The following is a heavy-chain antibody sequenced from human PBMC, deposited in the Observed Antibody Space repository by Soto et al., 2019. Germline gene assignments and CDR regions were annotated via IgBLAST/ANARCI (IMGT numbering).Heavy chain of an antibody. CDR1: GGTFSSYA. CDR3: ARDRSGSRDILTGYPHYYYYYGMDV. CDR2: IIPILGIA. D-gene: IGHD3-9*01. Sequence: ASVKVSCKASGGTFSSYAISWVRQAPGQGLEWMGRIIPILGIANYAQKFQGRVTITADKSTSTAYMELSSLRSEDTAVYYCARDRSGSRDILTGYPHYYYYYGMDVWGQGTTVTVSS. V-gene: IGHV1-69*04. J-gene: IGHJ6*02.